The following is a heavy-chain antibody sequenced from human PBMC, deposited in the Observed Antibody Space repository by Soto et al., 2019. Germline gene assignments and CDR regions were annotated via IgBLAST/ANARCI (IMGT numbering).Heavy chain of an antibody. CDR2: IYYSGSA. V-gene: IGHV4-39*01. D-gene: IGHD3-3*01. CDR1: GGSISSISYY. CDR3: ASQGDFCILDLFDP. Sequence: SETLSLTCTVSGGSISSISYYWGLIRQPPGKGLGWIGSIYYSGSAYYNPSLKSRVTISVDTSKNQFSLKLSSVTAADTAVYYGASQGDFCILDLFDPWGQGTLVTVSS. J-gene: IGHJ5*02.